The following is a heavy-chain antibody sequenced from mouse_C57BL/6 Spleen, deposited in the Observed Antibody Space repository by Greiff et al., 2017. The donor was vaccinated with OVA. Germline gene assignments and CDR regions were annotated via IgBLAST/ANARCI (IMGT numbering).Heavy chain of an antibody. D-gene: IGHD3-1*01. Sequence: QVQLQQPGAELVRPGTSVKLSCKASGYTFTSYWMHWVKQRPGQGLEWIGVIDPSDSYTNYNQKFKGKATLTVDTSSSTAYMQLSSLTSEDSAVYYCARSGATGDYAMDYWGQGTSVTVSS. CDR3: ARSGATGDYAMDY. J-gene: IGHJ4*01. CDR2: IDPSDSYT. V-gene: IGHV1-59*01. CDR1: GYTFTSYW.